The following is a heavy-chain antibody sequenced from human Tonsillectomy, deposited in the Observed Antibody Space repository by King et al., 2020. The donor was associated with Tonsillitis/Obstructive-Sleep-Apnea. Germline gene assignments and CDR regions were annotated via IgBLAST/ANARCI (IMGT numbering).Heavy chain of an antibody. D-gene: IGHD5-12*01. Sequence: HVTLKESGPALVKPTQTLTLTCTFSGFSLSSSGMSVCWIRQPPGKALEWLARIDWDDDKYYRTSLKTRLTISKDTSKNQVVLKMTDMDPVDSATYYCARSTVATTNKYYYMDVWGKGTTITVSS. CDR2: IDWDDDK. CDR1: GFSLSSSGMS. J-gene: IGHJ6*03. CDR3: ARSTVATTNKYYYMDV. V-gene: IGHV2-70*15.